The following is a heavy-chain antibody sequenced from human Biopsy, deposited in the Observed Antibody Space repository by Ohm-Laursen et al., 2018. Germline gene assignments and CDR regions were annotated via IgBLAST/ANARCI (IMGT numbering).Heavy chain of an antibody. CDR2: IMSLYNTT. CDR3: ARGLGGYDYWYFDL. J-gene: IGHJ2*01. Sequence: SSVKVSCKASGGTFSSSAITWVRQAPGQGLQWMGGIMSLYNTTNYAQKFWDRITVTADKSTNTVYMTLSSLTSEDTAVYFCARGLGGYDYWYFDLWGRGTLVIVSS. D-gene: IGHD5-12*01. V-gene: IGHV1-69*06. CDR1: GGTFSSSA.